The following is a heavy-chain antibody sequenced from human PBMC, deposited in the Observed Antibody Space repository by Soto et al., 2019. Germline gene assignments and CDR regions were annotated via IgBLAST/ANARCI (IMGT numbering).Heavy chain of an antibody. J-gene: IGHJ6*02. V-gene: IGHV4-30-2*01. CDR2: IYHSGST. D-gene: IGHD5-18*01. Sequence: LSLTCAVSGGSISSGGYSWSWIRQPPGEGLEWIGYIYHSGSTYYNPSLKSRVTISVDRSKNQFSLKLSSVTAADTAVYYCARGIQPYYYYYYGMDVWGQGTTVTVSS. CDR3: ARGIQPYYYYYYGMDV. CDR1: GGSISSGGYS.